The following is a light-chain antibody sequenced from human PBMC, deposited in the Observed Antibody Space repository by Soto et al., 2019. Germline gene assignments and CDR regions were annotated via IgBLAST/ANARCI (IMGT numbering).Light chain of an antibody. CDR2: GAS. J-gene: IGKJ1*01. Sequence: EVMLSQSPCTLSLSTGERATLSCRASQSVSSSYLAWYQQKPGQAPRLLIYGASSRATGIPDRFSGSGSGTEFTLTISSLQSEDFAVYSCLQYHNLWAFGQGTKVAIK. CDR3: LQYHNLWA. V-gene: IGKV3-20*01. CDR1: QSVSSSY.